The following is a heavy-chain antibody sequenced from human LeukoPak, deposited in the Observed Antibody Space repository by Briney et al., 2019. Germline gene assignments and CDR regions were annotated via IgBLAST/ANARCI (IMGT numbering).Heavy chain of an antibody. J-gene: IGHJ5*02. Sequence: SGGSLRLSCAAPGFTFSRYTMGWVRQAPGKGLVWVSHINADGGATNYADSVKGRFTVSRDNAKNTLYLQMNSLRAEDAAVYYCAVDPVRTNSPWGQGILVVVSS. CDR3: AVDPVRTNSP. CDR2: INADGGAT. CDR1: GFTFSRYT. D-gene: IGHD2-2*01. V-gene: IGHV3-74*01.